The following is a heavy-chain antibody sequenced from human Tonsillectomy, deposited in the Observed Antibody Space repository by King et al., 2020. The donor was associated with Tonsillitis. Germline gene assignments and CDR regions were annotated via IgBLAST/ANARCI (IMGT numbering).Heavy chain of an antibody. V-gene: IGHV3-9*01. CDR1: GFTFDGYA. CDR3: AKDSDRYGQLYGMDV. Sequence: VQLVESGGGLVQPGRSLRLSCAASGFTFDGYAMHWVRQAPGKGLEWVSGISWNSVSIWYADSVKGRFTISRDNAKNSLYLQMNSLRAEDTALYYCAKDSDRYGQLYGMDVWGQGTTVTVSS. D-gene: IGHD5-18*01. J-gene: IGHJ6*02. CDR2: ISWNSVSI.